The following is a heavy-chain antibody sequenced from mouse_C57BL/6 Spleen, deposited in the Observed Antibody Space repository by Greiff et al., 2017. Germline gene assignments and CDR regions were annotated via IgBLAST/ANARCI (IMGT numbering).Heavy chain of an antibody. V-gene: IGHV1-64*01. CDR3: ARSVYYDYEAD. CDR1: GYTFTSYW. J-gene: IGHJ3*01. CDR2: IHPNSGST. D-gene: IGHD2-4*01. Sequence: VQLQQPGAELVKPGASVKLSCKASGYTFTSYWMHWVKQRPGQGLEWIGMIHPNSGSTNYNEKFKSKATLTVDKSSSTAYMQLSSLTSEDSAVYYCARSVYYDYEADWGQGTLVTVSA.